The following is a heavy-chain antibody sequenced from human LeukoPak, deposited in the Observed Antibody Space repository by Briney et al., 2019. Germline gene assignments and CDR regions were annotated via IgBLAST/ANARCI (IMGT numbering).Heavy chain of an antibody. J-gene: IGHJ4*02. V-gene: IGHV3-23*01. D-gene: IGHD2-8*01. Sequence: GGSLRLSCAASGFTFSSYAMSWVRQAPGKGLEWVSAISGSGGSTYYADSVKGRFTISRDNSKNTLYLQMNSLRAEDAAVYYCAKDALGTNGVHAFDYWGQGTLVTVSS. CDR3: AKDALGTNGVHAFDY. CDR1: GFTFSSYA. CDR2: ISGSGGST.